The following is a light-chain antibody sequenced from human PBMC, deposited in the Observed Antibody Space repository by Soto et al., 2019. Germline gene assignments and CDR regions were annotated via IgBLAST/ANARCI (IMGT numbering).Light chain of an antibody. J-gene: IGKJ3*01. CDR3: QHYDNSPL. CDR2: GAS. CDR1: QSVNSNY. Sequence: EIVLTQSPGTLSLSPGERATLSCRASQSVNSNYLVWYQQKPGQAPRLLIYGASTRAAGITDRFSGSGSGTEFTPTISRLEPGDFAVYYCQHYDNSPLFGPGTKVDIK. V-gene: IGKV3-20*01.